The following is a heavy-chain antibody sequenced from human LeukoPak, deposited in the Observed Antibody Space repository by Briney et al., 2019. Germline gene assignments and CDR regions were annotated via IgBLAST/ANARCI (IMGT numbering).Heavy chain of an antibody. Sequence: PSETLSLTCAVYGGSFSDYYWTWIRQPPGKGLEWIGEINHSGSTNYNPSLKSRVTISVDTSKKQFFLRLSSVTAADTAVYYCATVDTAMVTGGYWGQGTLVTVSS. J-gene: IGHJ4*02. D-gene: IGHD5-18*01. V-gene: IGHV4-34*01. CDR2: INHSGST. CDR1: GGSFSDYY. CDR3: ATVDTAMVTGGY.